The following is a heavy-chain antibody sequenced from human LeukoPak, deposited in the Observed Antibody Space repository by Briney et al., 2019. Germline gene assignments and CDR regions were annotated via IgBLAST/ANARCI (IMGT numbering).Heavy chain of an antibody. CDR2: IKQDGSER. J-gene: IGHJ4*02. CDR1: GFTFSSYW. V-gene: IGHV3-7*01. Sequence: GGSLRLSCAASGFTFSSYWMAWVRQAPGKGLEWVANIKQDGSERYYVDSVKGRFTIPRDNAKNSLYLQMNSLRAEDTAVYYCAREVFQWNEFDYWGQGTLVTVSS. CDR3: AREVFQWNEFDY. D-gene: IGHD1-1*01.